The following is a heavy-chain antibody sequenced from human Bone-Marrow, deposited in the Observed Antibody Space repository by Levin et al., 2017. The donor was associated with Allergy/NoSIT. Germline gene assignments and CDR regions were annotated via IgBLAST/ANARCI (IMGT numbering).Heavy chain of an antibody. CDR1: GASVSSVDYY. CDR2: IYYSGST. D-gene: IGHD6-13*01. CDR3: VRDRAAGGTPAADH. J-gene: IGHJ4*02. V-gene: IGHV4-30-4*01. Sequence: SETLSLTCTVSGASVSSVDYYWSWIRQPPGKGLEWIGYIYYSGSTYYNPSLKSRVTISVDTSKNQFSLKLSSVTVADTAVYYCVRDRAAGGTPAADHWGQGTLITVSS.